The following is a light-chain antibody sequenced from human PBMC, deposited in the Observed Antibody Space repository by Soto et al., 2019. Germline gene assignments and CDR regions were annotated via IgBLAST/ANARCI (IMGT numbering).Light chain of an antibody. Sequence: EIVLTQSPGTLSLSPGERATLSCRASQSVSSSYLAWYQQNRGQAPRLLIYGASSRAPGIPDRFGGSGSGTDFTLTISRLEPEDYALYYWQQYGSSRRTFGQGTKVEIK. CDR2: GAS. V-gene: IGKV3-20*01. CDR3: QQYGSSRRT. J-gene: IGKJ1*01. CDR1: QSVSSSY.